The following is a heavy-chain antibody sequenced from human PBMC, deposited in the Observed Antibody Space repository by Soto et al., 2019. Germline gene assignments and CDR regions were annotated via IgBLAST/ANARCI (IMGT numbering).Heavy chain of an antibody. CDR1: GGSFSDYI. Sequence: PSETLSLTCDVYGGSFSDYIWTWIRQTPGKGLQWIGQINHSGSANYNPSLKSRVTISVHTSSSQFSLELSSVTAADTAVYYCARGLISGSHYSGGWYYFDSWGQGTHVTVSS. J-gene: IGHJ4*02. CDR2: INHSGSA. CDR3: ARGLISGSHYSGGWYYFDS. D-gene: IGHD1-26*01. V-gene: IGHV4-34*01.